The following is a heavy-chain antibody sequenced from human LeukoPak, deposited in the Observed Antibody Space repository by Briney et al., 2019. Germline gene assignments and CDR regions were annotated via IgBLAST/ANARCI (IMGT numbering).Heavy chain of an antibody. D-gene: IGHD3-10*01. V-gene: IGHV4-34*01. J-gene: IGHJ4*02. CDR2: IHHSGGT. CDR1: GESMIGHY. Sequence: SETLSLTCAVYGESMIGHYWTWIRKPPGNRRNWIGEIHHSGGTNSNPSLKNRVTMSIDMSKNQFSLKLNSVTAADTAVYYCARATASGSGRAYDHWAQGNLVPVSS. CDR3: ARATASGSGRAYDH.